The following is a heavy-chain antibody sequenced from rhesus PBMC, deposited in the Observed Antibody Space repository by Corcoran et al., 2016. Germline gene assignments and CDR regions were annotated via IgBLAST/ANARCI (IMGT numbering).Heavy chain of an antibody. CDR3: AKALPYYGGVDY. V-gene: IGHV3S25*01. D-gene: IGHD3-40*01. Sequence: EVQLVESGGGSAKPGGSLRLSCAASGFTFSSYWMNWVRQAPGNGVECVSAITRVVGRTYYTDAVKGLITISRDNSKNTLSLQMHSRRAEDTAVYYCAKALPYYGGVDYWGQGVLVTVSS. CDR1: GFTFSSYW. J-gene: IGHJ4*01. CDR2: ITRVVGRT.